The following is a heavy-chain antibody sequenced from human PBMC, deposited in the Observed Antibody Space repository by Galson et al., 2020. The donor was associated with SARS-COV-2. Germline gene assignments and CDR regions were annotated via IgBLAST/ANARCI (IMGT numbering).Heavy chain of an antibody. CDR1: GDSITNRSSY. J-gene: IGHJ4*02. D-gene: IGHD2-21*01. CDR2: MDYTEIT. Sequence: SETLSLTCTVSGDSITNRSSYWGWIRQPPGAGLEGIVSMDYTEITYYNPFLKSRVTITGDTSRKQFSLKLRSGTAADTAVYYGVRLGRGSYGGRLCDYWGRGALVIVSS. CDR3: VRLGRGSYGGRLCDY. V-gene: IGHV4-39*01.